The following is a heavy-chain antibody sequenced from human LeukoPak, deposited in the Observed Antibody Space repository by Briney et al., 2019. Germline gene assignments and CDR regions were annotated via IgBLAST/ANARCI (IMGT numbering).Heavy chain of an antibody. CDR2: ISSRSTYI. J-gene: IGHJ5*02. Sequence: PGGSLRLSCAASRFTFSTYSMNWVRQAPGKGLEWVSSISSRSTYIYYADSVRGRFTISRDNAKNTLYLQMSSLRAEDTAVYYCARDVGTWGQGTLVTVSS. D-gene: IGHD7-27*01. CDR1: RFTFSTYS. V-gene: IGHV3-21*01. CDR3: ARDVGT.